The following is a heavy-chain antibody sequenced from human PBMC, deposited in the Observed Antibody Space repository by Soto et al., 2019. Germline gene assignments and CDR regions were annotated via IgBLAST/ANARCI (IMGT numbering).Heavy chain of an antibody. CDR1: GFTFRTNP. J-gene: IGHJ4*02. CDR2: VNDRGAKT. V-gene: IGHV3-23*01. Sequence: EVQLLESGGELVQPGGSLRLSCVASGFTFRTNPMSWVRQAPGKGLEWVSGVNDRGAKTYYADSVKGRFTVSRDNSKNTLYLELKSLRAEDTAVYYCAKDFQFGGSGTGYFDIWGQGTLVTVSS. D-gene: IGHD3-10*01. CDR3: AKDFQFGGSGTGYFDI.